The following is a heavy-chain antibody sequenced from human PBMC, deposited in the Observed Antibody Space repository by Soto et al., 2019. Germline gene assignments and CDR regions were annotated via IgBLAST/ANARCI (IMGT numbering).Heavy chain of an antibody. CDR3: ARAPPHYYYYGMDV. V-gene: IGHV4-31*03. CDR2: IYYSGST. Sequence: SETMSLTCTVSGGSIRSRGYYWSWIRQNPGKGLEWIGYIYYSGSTYYNPSLKSRVTISVDTSKNQFSLKLSSVTAADTAVYYCARAPPHYYYYGMDVWGQGTTVTVSS. CDR1: GGSIRSRGYY. J-gene: IGHJ6*02.